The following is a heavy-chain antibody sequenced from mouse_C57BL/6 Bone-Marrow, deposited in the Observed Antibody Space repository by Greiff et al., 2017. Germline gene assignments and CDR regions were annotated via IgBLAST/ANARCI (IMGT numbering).Heavy chain of an antibody. V-gene: IGHV5-4*03. CDR1: GFTFSSYA. J-gene: IGHJ2*01. D-gene: IGHD4-1*01. CDR2: ISDGGSYT. CDR3: ARSGANWDFDY. Sequence: EVMLVESGGGLVKPGGSLKLSCAASGFTFSSYAMSWVRQTPEKRLEWVATISDGGSYTYYPDNVKGRFTISRDNAKNNLYLQMSHLKSEDTAMXYCARSGANWDFDYWGQGTTLTVSS.